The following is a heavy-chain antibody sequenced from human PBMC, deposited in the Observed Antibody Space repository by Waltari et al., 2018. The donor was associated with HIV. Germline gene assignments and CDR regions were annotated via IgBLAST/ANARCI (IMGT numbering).Heavy chain of an antibody. V-gene: IGHV4-61*02. CDR2: IYTSGST. Sequence: QVQLQESGPGLVKPSQTLSLTCTVSGGSISSGSYYWSWIRQPAGKGLELIGRIYTSGSTNYNPSLKSRVTISVDTSKNQFSLKLSSVTAADTAVYYCARLQVGGNGPIFDYWGQGTLVTVSS. D-gene: IGHD2-15*01. CDR1: GGSISSGSYY. J-gene: IGHJ4*02. CDR3: ARLQVGGNGPIFDY.